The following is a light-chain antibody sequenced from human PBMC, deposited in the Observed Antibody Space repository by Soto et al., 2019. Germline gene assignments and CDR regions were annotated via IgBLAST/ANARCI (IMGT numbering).Light chain of an antibody. J-gene: IGKJ2*01. Sequence: DIQMTQSPSSLSASVGDRVTITCRASQSISSYLNWYQQKPGKAPTLLIYAASSLQSGVPSRFSGSGSGTDFTLAISSLQPDDVATYYCQQGYSTPYSFLQGRKLVIK. V-gene: IGKV1-39*01. CDR2: AAS. CDR3: QQGYSTPYS. CDR1: QSISSY.